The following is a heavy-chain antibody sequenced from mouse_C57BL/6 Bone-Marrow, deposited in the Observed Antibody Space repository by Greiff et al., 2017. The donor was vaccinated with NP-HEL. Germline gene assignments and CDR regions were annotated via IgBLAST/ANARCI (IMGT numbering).Heavy chain of an antibody. CDR1: GFTFSDYY. CDR2: ISTGGGST. Sequence: EVQLVESGGGLVQPGGSLKLSCAASGFTFSDYYMYWVRQTPEKRLEWVAYISTGGGSTYYPDTVKGRFTLSRDKAKNTLYLQMSRLKSEDTAMYYCARPGSSYDYAMDYWGKGTSVTVAS. CDR3: ARPGSSYDYAMDY. V-gene: IGHV5-12*01. J-gene: IGHJ4*01. D-gene: IGHD1-1*01.